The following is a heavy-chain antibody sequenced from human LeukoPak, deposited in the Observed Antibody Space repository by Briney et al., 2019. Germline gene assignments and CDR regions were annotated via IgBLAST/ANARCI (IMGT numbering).Heavy chain of an antibody. CDR3: ARGLGESNY. D-gene: IGHD3-10*01. CDR1: GYTFTSYY. CDR2: MNPNSGNT. Sequence: ASVKVSCKASGYTFTSYYMHWVRQAPGQGLEWMGWMNPNSGNTGYAQKFQGRVTITRNTSISTAYMELSSLRSEDTAVYYCARGLGESNYWGQGTLVTVSS. V-gene: IGHV1-8*03. J-gene: IGHJ4*02.